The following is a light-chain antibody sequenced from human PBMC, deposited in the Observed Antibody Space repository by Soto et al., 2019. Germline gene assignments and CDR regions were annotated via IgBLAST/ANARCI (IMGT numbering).Light chain of an antibody. J-gene: IGKJ4*01. CDR1: QGIGCT. CDR2: GTS. CDR3: QRYNNWPLT. Sequence: EILMTQSPATPSVSAGVSATLSCRASQGIGCTLAWYQHKPGQTPRLLIYGTSTRATGVPARFSGSRSGTEFTLTISSLQSEDFAVYYCQRYNNWPLTFGRGTKVDIK. V-gene: IGKV3-15*01.